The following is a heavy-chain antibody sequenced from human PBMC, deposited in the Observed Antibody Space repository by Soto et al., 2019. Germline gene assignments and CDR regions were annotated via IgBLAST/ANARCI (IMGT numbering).Heavy chain of an antibody. CDR1: GFTFSRYA. CDR3: ARGPVTTGDFDY. V-gene: IGHV3-23*01. D-gene: IGHD4-4*01. CDR2: ISGSGGST. Sequence: GGSLRLSCAASGFTFSRYAMSWVRQAPGKGLEWVSAISGSGGSTFYADSVKGRFTISRDNSKNTLYLQLNSLSAEDTAVYYCARGPVTTGDFDYWGQGTLVTVSS. J-gene: IGHJ4*02.